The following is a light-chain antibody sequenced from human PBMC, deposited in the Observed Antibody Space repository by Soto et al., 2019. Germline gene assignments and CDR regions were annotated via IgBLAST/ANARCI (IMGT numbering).Light chain of an antibody. J-gene: IGKJ3*01. CDR1: QSVSSSH. CDR3: QQYGSSSLVT. V-gene: IGKV3-20*01. Sequence: EIVLTQSPGTLSLSPGERATLSCRASQSVSSSHLAWYQQKPGQAPRLLIYGASSRATGIPDRFSGSGSGTDFTLTIRRLEHEDFAVYYCQQYGSSSLVTFGPGTKVDIK. CDR2: GAS.